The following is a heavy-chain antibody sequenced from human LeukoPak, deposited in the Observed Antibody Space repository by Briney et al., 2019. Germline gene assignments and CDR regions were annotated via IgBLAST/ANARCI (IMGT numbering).Heavy chain of an antibody. CDR3: AKMLHRTTMDRGVLDY. CDR1: GFTFSSYA. Sequence: GGSLRLSCAASGFTFSSYAMSWVRQAPGKGLEWVSAISGSGGSTYYADSVKGRFTISRDNSKNTLYLQMNSLRAEDTAVYYCAKMLHRTTMDRGVLDYWGQGTLVTVSS. CDR2: ISGSGGST. D-gene: IGHD3-10*01. J-gene: IGHJ4*02. V-gene: IGHV3-23*01.